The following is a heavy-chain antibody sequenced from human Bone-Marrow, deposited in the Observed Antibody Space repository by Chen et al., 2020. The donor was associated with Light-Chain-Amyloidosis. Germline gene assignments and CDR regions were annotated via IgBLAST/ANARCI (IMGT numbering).Heavy chain of an antibody. CDR1: GGSINSASYY. Sequence: QVQLQESGPGLVKPSQTLSLTCTVSGGSINSASYYWGWIRQHPGKGLEWIGYMYYRWSTYYNQSLGSRVTISLDTSQNQFSLRLNSVTAADTAVYYCARATVVTSAIGFFDSWGQGTLVTVSS. V-gene: IGHV4-31*03. CDR3: ARATVVTSAIGFFDS. J-gene: IGHJ4*02. CDR2: MYYRWST. D-gene: IGHD2-2*02.